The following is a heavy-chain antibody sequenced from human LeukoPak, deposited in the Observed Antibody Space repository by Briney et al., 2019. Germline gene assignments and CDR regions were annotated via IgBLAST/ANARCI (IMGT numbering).Heavy chain of an antibody. CDR1: GGSISSYY. CDR2: IYYSGST. CDR3: ARTWRYDILTGYHFDY. D-gene: IGHD3-9*01. J-gene: IGHJ4*02. Sequence: PSETLSLTCTVSGGSISSYYWSWIRHPPGQGLEWIGYIYYSGSTNYNPSLKSRVTISVDTSTNQFSLKLSSVTAADTAVYYCARTWRYDILTGYHFDYWGQGTLVTVSS. V-gene: IGHV4-59*08.